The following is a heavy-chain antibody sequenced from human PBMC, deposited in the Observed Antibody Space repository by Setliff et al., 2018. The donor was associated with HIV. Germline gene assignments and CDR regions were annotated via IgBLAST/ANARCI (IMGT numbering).Heavy chain of an antibody. D-gene: IGHD2-21*02. CDR1: GGSISSSSYY. Sequence: PSETLSPTCTVSGGSISSSSYYWGWIRQPPGKGLEWIGSIYYSGSGYYNPSLKSQASISVDTSRNESSLKLSSVTAADTAVYFCARGGAFCGRDSCYYLDYWGQGNPVTVSS. V-gene: IGHV4-39*07. J-gene: IGHJ4*02. CDR2: IYYSGSG. CDR3: ARGGAFCGRDSCYYLDY.